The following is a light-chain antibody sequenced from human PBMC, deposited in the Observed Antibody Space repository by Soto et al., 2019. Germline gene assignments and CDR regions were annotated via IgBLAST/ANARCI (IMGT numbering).Light chain of an antibody. CDR1: SSDVGGYNR. Sequence: SALTQPRSVSGSPGQSVTISCSGTSSDVGGYNRVSWFQHHSGKAPELMIYDVTKRPSGVPDRFSGSKSGNTASLTISGLQAEDEADYYCCSYAGYFTWIFGGGTQLTVL. CDR3: CSYAGYFTWI. J-gene: IGLJ2*01. V-gene: IGLV2-11*01. CDR2: DVT.